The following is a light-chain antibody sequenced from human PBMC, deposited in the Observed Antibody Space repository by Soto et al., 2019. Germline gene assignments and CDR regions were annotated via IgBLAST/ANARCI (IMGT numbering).Light chain of an antibody. CDR2: ENN. Sequence: QSVLTQPPSVSAAPGQTVTISCSGSGSNIGNNYVSWYQQFPGTAPKLLIYENNKRPSGIPDRFSGSKSGTSATLGITGLQTGDEADYYCRTWDSSLTWVFGGGTKLTVL. CDR1: GSNIGNNY. CDR3: RTWDSSLTWV. V-gene: IGLV1-51*02. J-gene: IGLJ3*02.